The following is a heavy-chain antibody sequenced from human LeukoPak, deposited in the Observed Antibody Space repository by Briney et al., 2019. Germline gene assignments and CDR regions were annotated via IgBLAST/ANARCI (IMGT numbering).Heavy chain of an antibody. V-gene: IGHV1-69*02. Sequence: SVKVSCKASGGTFSSYTISWVRQAPGHGLDWMGRLIPIPGIANYAQKFQGRVTITADKSTSTAYMELSSLRSEDTAVYYCARTPSKSYDFWSGYLYYFDYWGQGTLVTVSS. CDR2: LIPIPGIA. CDR1: GGTFSSYT. D-gene: IGHD3-3*01. CDR3: ARTPSKSYDFWSGYLYYFDY. J-gene: IGHJ4*02.